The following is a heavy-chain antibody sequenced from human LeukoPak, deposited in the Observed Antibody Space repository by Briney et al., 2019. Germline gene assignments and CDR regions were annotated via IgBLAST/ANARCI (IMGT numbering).Heavy chain of an antibody. CDR3: ASGVREGNYYYGMDV. CDR1: GYSFTSYW. V-gene: IGHV5-51*01. Sequence: GESLKISCKGSGYSFTSYWIGWVRQMPGKGLEWMGIIYPGDSDTRYSPSFQGQVTISADKSISTAYLQWSSLKASDTAMYYCASGVREGNYYYGMDVWGQGTTVTVSS. CDR2: IYPGDSDT. D-gene: IGHD3-10*01. J-gene: IGHJ6*02.